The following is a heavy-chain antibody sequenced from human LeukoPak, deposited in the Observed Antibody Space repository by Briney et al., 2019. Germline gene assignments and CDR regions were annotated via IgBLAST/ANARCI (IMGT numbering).Heavy chain of an antibody. Sequence: PEASVKVSCKASGYTFTGYYMHWVRQAPGQGLEWMGWINPNSGGTNYAQKFQGRVTMTRDTSTSTVYMELSSLRSEDTAVYYCARAITMVRGARRYDAFDIWGQGTMVTVSS. J-gene: IGHJ3*02. D-gene: IGHD3-10*01. V-gene: IGHV1-2*02. CDR3: ARAITMVRGARRYDAFDI. CDR1: GYTFTGYY. CDR2: INPNSGGT.